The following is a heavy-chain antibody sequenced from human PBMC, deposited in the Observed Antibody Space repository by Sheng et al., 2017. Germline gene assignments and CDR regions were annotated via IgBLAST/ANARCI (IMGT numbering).Heavy chain of an antibody. Sequence: EVQLVESGGGLVQPGRSLRLSCAASGFTFDDYAMHWVRQAPGKGLEWVSGISWNSGSIGYADSVKGRFTISRDNAKNSLYLQMNSLRAEDTALYYCAKSDVDCSGGSCYFDYWGQG. CDR3: AKSDVDCSGGSCYFDY. CDR2: ISWNSGSI. CDR1: GFTFDDYA. V-gene: IGHV3-9*01. D-gene: IGHD2-15*01. J-gene: IGHJ4*02.